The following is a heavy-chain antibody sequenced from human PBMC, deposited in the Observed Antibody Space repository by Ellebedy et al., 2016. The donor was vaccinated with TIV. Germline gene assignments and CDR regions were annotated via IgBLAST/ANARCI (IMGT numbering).Heavy chain of an antibody. D-gene: IGHD6-13*01. V-gene: IGHV7-4-1*02. CDR1: GYSFINYA. J-gene: IGHJ2*01. Sequence: AASVKVSCKASGYSFINYAMNWVRQAPGQGLEWMGWINTNTGNPTYAQGFTGRFFFSLDTSVSTAYLHISSLKAEDTAIYYCARAAAAGFFWYFDLWGRGTLVTVSS. CDR3: ARAAAAGFFWYFDL. CDR2: INTNTGNP.